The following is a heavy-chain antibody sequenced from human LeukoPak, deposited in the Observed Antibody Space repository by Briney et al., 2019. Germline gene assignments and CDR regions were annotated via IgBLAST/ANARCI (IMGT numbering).Heavy chain of an antibody. Sequence: WETLSLTCTVSGGSISSYYCSWIRQPPGKGLEWVGYIYYSGSTNYNPSLKSRVTISVDTSKNQFSLKLSSVTAADTAVYYFARDYYDSSGPYYYYYMDVWGKGTTVTVSS. CDR2: IYYSGST. J-gene: IGHJ6*03. V-gene: IGHV4-59*01. CDR1: GGSISSYY. CDR3: ARDYYDSSGPYYYYYMDV. D-gene: IGHD3-22*01.